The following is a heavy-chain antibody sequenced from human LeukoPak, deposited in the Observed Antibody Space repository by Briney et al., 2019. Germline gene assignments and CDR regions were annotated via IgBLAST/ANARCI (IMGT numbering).Heavy chain of an antibody. V-gene: IGHV3-23*01. CDR1: GFTFSSYA. D-gene: IGHD3-10*01. CDR3: AKSGSGTHRLNWFDP. J-gene: IGHJ5*02. Sequence: PGGSLRLSCAASGFTFSSYAVTWVHQAPGKGLEWVSSISDSGGSTYYADSVKGRFTISRDNSKNTLYLQMNSLRAEDTAVYYCAKSGSGTHRLNWFDPWGQGTLVTVSS. CDR2: ISDSGGST.